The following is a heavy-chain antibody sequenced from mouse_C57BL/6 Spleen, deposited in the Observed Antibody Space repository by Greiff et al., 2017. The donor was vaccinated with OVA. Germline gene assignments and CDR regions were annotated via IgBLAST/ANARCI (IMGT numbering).Heavy chain of an antibody. D-gene: IGHD2-3*01. CDR1: GYSITSGYD. V-gene: IGHV3-1*01. Sequence: VQLQQSGPGMVKPSQSLSLTCTVTGYSITSGYDWHWIRPFPGNKLEWMGYISYSGSTNYNPSLKSRISITHDTSKNHFFLKLNSVTTEDTATYYCARGPIYDGYYGYFDVWGTGTTVTVSS. CDR2: ISYSGST. J-gene: IGHJ1*03. CDR3: ARGPIYDGYYGYFDV.